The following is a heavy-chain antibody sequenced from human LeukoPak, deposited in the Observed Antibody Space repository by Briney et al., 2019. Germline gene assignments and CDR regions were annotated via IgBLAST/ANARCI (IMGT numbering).Heavy chain of an antibody. CDR2: IRSKAYGGTT. CDR1: GFTFGDYA. V-gene: IGHV3-49*04. Sequence: GRSLRLSCTASGFTFGDYAMSWVRQAPGKGLEWVGFIRSKAYGGTTDYAASVQGRFTISRDDSQSIAYLQMNSLESEDTAVYFCTRSPRAACTGYFSDYWGQGTLVTVSS. D-gene: IGHD6-13*01. J-gene: IGHJ4*02. CDR3: TRSPRAACTGYFSDY.